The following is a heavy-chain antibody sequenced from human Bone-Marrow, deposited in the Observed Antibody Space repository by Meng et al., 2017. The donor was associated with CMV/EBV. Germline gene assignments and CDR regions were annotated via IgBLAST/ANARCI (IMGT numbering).Heavy chain of an antibody. D-gene: IGHD2-2*02. CDR3: ARVKKGPKRYCSSTSCYTGAFDI. CDR1: GFTFSSYA. Sequence: GESLKISCAASGFTFSSYAMHWVRQAPGKGLEWVAVISYDGSNKYYADSVKGRFTISRDNSKNTLYLQMNSLRAEDTAVYYCARVKKGPKRYCSSTSCYTGAFDIWRQGTMVTVSS. J-gene: IGHJ3*02. V-gene: IGHV3-30-3*01. CDR2: ISYDGSNK.